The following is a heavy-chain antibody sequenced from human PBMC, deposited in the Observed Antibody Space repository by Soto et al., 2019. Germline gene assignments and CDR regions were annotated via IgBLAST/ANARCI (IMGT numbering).Heavy chain of an antibody. Sequence: PSETLSLTCTVSYGSVSSGSFYWNWIRQPPGKGLEWIGYIYYTGSTNYNPSLKSRFTISRDNAKKSLYLQMNSLRPEDTALYYCVKGRDRSSSSWFDPWGQGTLVTVSS. D-gene: IGHD6-6*01. CDR3: VKGRDRSSSSWFDP. V-gene: IGHV4-61*03. CDR1: YGSVSSGSFY. CDR2: IYYTGST. J-gene: IGHJ5*02.